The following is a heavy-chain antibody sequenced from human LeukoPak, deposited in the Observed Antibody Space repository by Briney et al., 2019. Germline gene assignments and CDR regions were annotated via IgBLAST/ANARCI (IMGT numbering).Heavy chain of an antibody. J-gene: IGHJ5*02. Sequence: SETLSLTCTVSGGSISSYYWSWIRQPAGKGLEWIGRIYTSGSTNYNPSLKSRVTMSVDTSKNQFSLKLSSVTAADTAVYYCARDFYDILTGSWDWFGPWGQGTLVTVSS. CDR2: IYTSGST. CDR3: ARDFYDILTGSWDWFGP. V-gene: IGHV4-4*07. D-gene: IGHD3-9*01. CDR1: GGSISSYY.